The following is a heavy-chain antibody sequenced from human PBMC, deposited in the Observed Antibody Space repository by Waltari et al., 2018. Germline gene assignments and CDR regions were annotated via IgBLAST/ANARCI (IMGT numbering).Heavy chain of an antibody. CDR2: INHSGST. J-gene: IGHJ3*02. Sequence: QVQLQQWGAGLLKPSETLSLTCAVYGGSCSGYYWSWIRLPPGKGLEWIGEINHSGSTNYNPSLKSRVTISVDTSKNQFSLKLSSVTAADTAVYYCVRNAFDIWGQGTMVTVSS. CDR3: VRNAFDI. V-gene: IGHV4-34*01. CDR1: GGSCSGYY. D-gene: IGHD6-6*01.